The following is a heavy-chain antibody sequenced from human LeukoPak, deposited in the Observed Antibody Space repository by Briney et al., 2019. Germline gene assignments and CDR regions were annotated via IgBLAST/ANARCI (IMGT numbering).Heavy chain of an antibody. V-gene: IGHV4-30-4*08. CDR2: VYYSGST. J-gene: IGHJ5*02. CDR1: GGSISSGDYY. D-gene: IGHD1-26*01. CDR3: ARGIVGATPGDWFDP. Sequence: SQTLSLTCTVSGGSISSGDYYWSWIRQPPGKGLEWIGYVYYSGSTYSNPSIKSRVTVSVDTSKDQCSLMLNPVTAADTAVYYCARGIVGATPGDWFDPWGQGNLVTVSS.